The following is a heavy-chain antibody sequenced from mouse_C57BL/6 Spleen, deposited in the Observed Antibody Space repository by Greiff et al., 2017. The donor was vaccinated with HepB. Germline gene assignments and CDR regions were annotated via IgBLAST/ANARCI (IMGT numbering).Heavy chain of an antibody. CDR1: GFTFSSYA. J-gene: IGHJ1*03. Sequence: EVKLMESGGGLVKPGGSLKLSCAASGFTFSSYAMSWVRQTPEKRLEWVATISDGGSYTYYPDNVKGRFTISRDNAKNNLYLQMSHLKSEDTAMYYCARDKSSLYFDVWGTGTTVTVSS. V-gene: IGHV5-4*01. CDR2: ISDGGSYT. CDR3: ARDKSSLYFDV. D-gene: IGHD1-3*01.